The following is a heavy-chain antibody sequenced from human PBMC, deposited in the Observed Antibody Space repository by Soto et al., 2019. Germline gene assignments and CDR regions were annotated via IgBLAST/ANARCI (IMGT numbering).Heavy chain of an antibody. CDR3: ASVTKEQYCSGGSCYMDV. Sequence: QVQLVESGGGVVQPGRSLRLSCAASGFTFSSYGMHWVRQAPGKGLEWVAVIWYDGSNKYYADSVKGRFTISRDNSKNTLYLQMNSLRAEDTAVYYCASVTKEQYCSGGSCYMDVWGKGTTVTVSS. CDR1: GFTFSSYG. D-gene: IGHD2-15*01. CDR2: IWYDGSNK. V-gene: IGHV3-33*01. J-gene: IGHJ6*03.